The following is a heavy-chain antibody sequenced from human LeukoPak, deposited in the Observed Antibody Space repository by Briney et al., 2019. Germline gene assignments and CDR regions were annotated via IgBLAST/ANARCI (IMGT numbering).Heavy chain of an antibody. CDR3: AKPISGGLAVTADWFHP. J-gene: IGHJ5*01. D-gene: IGHD6-19*01. Sequence: GVSLRLSCTASGFAFSVYAMSWLRQPPGKGLEWVSTINANSGTTSYAASVRGRFTISRDNSKNTLYLQLNTLRADDTATYYCAKPISGGLAVTADWFHPWGQGTLVVVSS. CDR1: GFAFSVYA. CDR2: INANSGTT. V-gene: IGHV3-23*01.